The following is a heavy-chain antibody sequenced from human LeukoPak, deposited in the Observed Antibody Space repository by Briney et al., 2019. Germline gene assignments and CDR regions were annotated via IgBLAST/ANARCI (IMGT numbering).Heavy chain of an antibody. Sequence: GGTLRLSCAASGFTFSSYGMSWVRQAPGKGLEWVSAISGSGGSTYYADSVKGRFTISRDNSKNTLYLQMNSLRAEDTAVYYCAKEFKAGTEGYWGQGTLVTVSS. V-gene: IGHV3-23*01. CDR3: AKEFKAGTEGY. CDR1: GFTFSSYG. J-gene: IGHJ4*02. D-gene: IGHD6-19*01. CDR2: ISGSGGST.